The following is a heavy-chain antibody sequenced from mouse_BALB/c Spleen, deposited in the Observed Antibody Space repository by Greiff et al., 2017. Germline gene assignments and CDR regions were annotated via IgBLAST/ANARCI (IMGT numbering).Heavy chain of an antibody. V-gene: IGHV1-69*02. Sequence: QVQLQQPGAELVRPGASVKLSCKASGYTFTSYWINWVKQRPGQGLEWNGNIYPSDSYTNYNQKFKDKATLTVDKSSSTAYMQLSSPTSEDSAVYYCTRGGSAWFAYWGQGTLVTVSA. CDR1: GYTFTSYW. D-gene: IGHD1-1*02. CDR2: IYPSDSYT. CDR3: TRGGSAWFAY. J-gene: IGHJ3*01.